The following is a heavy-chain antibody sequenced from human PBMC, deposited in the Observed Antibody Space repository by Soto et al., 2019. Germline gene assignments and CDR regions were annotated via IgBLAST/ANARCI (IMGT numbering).Heavy chain of an antibody. Sequence: GGSLRLSCAASGFTFSSYSMNWVRQAPGKGLEWVSYISSSSSTIYYADSVKGRFTISRDNAKNSLYLQMNSLRAEDTAVYYCARGPYYYDSSGPRGFFDLWGRGTLVIVSS. CDR3: ARGPYYYDSSGPRGFFDL. CDR1: GFTFSSYS. V-gene: IGHV3-48*01. J-gene: IGHJ2*01. CDR2: ISSSSSTI. D-gene: IGHD3-22*01.